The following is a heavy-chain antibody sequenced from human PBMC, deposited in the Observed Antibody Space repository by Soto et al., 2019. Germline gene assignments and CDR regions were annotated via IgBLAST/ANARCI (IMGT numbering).Heavy chain of an antibody. D-gene: IGHD1-26*01. CDR3: ARAPAGGGSPL. CDR1: GYTFPTYG. J-gene: IGHJ4*02. CDR2: IGAHKGNT. V-gene: IGHV1-18*01. Sequence: QVLLVQSGAEMKKPGSSAKVSCKASGYTFPTYGITCVRQAPGQGLEWRGWIGAHKGNTHFAPKFQGRVTMTADLATTTAYMELRPLIADDTAVCYCARAPAGGGSPLWGQGTVVTVSS.